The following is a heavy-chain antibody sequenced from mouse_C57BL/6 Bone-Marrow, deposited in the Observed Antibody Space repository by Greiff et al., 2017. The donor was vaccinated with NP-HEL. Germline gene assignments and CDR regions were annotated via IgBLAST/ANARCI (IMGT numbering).Heavy chain of an antibody. Sequence: QVHVKQSGAELARPGASVKLSCKASGYTFTSYGISWVKQRTGQGLEWIGEIYPRSGNTYYNEKFKGKATLTADKSSSTAYMELRSLTSEDSAVYFCARSATIVTGWGQGTLVTVSA. CDR1: GYTFTSYG. D-gene: IGHD2-5*01. V-gene: IGHV1-81*01. CDR3: ARSATIVTG. J-gene: IGHJ3*02. CDR2: IYPRSGNT.